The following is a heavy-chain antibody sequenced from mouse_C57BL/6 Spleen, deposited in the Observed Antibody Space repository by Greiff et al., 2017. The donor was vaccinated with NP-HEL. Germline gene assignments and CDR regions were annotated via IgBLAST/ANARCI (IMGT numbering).Heavy chain of an antibody. D-gene: IGHD2-4*01. Sequence: EVKLVESGGGLVKPGGSLKLSCAASGFTFSDYGMHWVRQAPEKGLEWVAYISSGSSTIYYADTVKGRFTISRDNAKNTLFLQMTSLRSEDTAMYYCARNYDYFYWYFDVWGTGTTVTVSS. CDR2: ISSGSSTI. CDR3: ARNYDYFYWYFDV. CDR1: GFTFSDYG. J-gene: IGHJ1*03. V-gene: IGHV5-17*01.